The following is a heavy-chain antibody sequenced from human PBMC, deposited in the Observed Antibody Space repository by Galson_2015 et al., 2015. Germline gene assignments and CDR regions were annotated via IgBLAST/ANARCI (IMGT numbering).Heavy chain of an antibody. V-gene: IGHV3-66*03. Sequence: SLRLSCAASGFTVSSNYMSWVRQAPGKGLEWVSVIYSCGSTYYADSVKGRFTISRDNSKNTLYLQTNSLRAEDTAVYYCARARASHCYQAPYYYYGMDVSGHGTTVTVSS. D-gene: IGHD2-21*02. J-gene: IGHJ6*02. CDR1: GFTVSSNY. CDR3: ARARASHCYQAPYYYYGMDV. CDR2: IYSCGST.